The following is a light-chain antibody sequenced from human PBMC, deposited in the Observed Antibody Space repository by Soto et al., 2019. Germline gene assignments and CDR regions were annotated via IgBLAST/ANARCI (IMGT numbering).Light chain of an antibody. Sequence: QSVLTQSPSASGTPGQRVTISCSGSSSNIGSNYVYWYQHLPGTAPKLLIYSNNQRPSGVPDRFSGSKSGTSASLAISGLRSEDEADYYCAAWDDSLSVYVFGTGTKLTVL. J-gene: IGLJ1*01. CDR3: AAWDDSLSVYV. CDR1: SSNIGSNY. V-gene: IGLV1-47*02. CDR2: SNN.